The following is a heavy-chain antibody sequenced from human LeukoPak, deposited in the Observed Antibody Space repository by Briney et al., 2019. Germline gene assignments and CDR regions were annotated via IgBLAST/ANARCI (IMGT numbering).Heavy chain of an antibody. D-gene: IGHD1-26*01. CDR3: ASVSGSYSTYLDY. V-gene: IGHV3-30*03. CDR2: ISYDGSNK. J-gene: IGHJ4*02. Sequence: GSLRLSCAASGFTFSSYGMHWVRQAPGKGLEWVAVISYDGSNKYYADSVKGRFTISRDNSKNTLYLQMNSLRAEDTAVYYCASVSGSYSTYLDYWGQGTLVTVSS. CDR1: GFTFSSYG.